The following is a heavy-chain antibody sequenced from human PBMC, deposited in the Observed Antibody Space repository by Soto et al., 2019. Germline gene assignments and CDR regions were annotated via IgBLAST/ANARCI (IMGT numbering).Heavy chain of an antibody. J-gene: IGHJ3*02. CDR3: ARGGDYGGSGGAFDI. V-gene: IGHV1-18*04. D-gene: IGHD3-16*01. CDR2: ISTYNGDT. Sequence: QGQLVQSGGEVKKPGASVKVSCRASGYTFTTYGMSWVRQAPGQGLEWLGWISTYNGDTNYAQKVQGRVTLTTDTATRTADMELRSLRYDDTAVYYCARGGDYGGSGGAFDIWGQGTLVTVSS. CDR1: GYTFTTYG.